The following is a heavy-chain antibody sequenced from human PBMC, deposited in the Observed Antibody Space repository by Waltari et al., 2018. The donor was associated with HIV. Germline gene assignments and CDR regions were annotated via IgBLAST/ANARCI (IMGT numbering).Heavy chain of an antibody. Sequence: EVELSESGGGLVQPGGSLRLSCTASGFSFDNYGMSWVRQAPGKRLGWVSGISCSGGSTYYADSVKGLFTISRDNSKDTLLLQMTCLRSEDTATYYCAKDPVRFLEWLSTYLDSWGQGILVTVSS. V-gene: IGHV3-23*01. CDR2: ISCSGGST. D-gene: IGHD3-3*01. CDR1: GFSFDNYG. J-gene: IGHJ4*02. CDR3: AKDPVRFLEWLSTYLDS.